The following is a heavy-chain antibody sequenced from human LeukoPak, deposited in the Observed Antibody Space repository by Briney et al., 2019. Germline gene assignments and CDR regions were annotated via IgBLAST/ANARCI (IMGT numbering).Heavy chain of an antibody. Sequence: SETLSLTCAVYGGSFSGYYWSWIRQAPGKGLEWIGEINHSGSTNYNPSLKSRVTISVDTSKNQFSLKLSSVPAADTAVYYCARENYYASGSYYPYYYYGMDVWGQGTTVTVSS. CDR3: ARENYYASGSYYPYYYYGMDV. J-gene: IGHJ6*02. V-gene: IGHV4-34*01. CDR1: GGSFSGYY. D-gene: IGHD3-10*01. CDR2: INHSGST.